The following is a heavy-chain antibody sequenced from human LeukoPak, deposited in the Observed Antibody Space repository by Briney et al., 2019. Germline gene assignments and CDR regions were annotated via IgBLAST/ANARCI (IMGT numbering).Heavy chain of an antibody. CDR1: GFTFSNYW. D-gene: IGHD3-10*02. J-gene: IGHJ4*02. CDR2: ISYDGSNK. V-gene: IGHV3-30*18. CDR3: AKNLWPGVLDY. Sequence: PGRSLRLSCTASGFTFSNYWMNWVRQAPGKGLEWVAVISYDGSNKYYADSVKGRFTISRDNSKNTLYLQMNSLRAEDTAVYYCAKNLWPGVLDYWGQGTLVTVSS.